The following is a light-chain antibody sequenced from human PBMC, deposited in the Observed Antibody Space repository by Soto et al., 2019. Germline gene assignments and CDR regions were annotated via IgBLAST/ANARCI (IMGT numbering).Light chain of an antibody. CDR2: GAS. J-gene: IGKJ5*01. V-gene: IGKV3-15*01. Sequence: EIVMTPSPATLSVSPGERVTLSCRASQSVGSNLAWYQQKPGQVPRLLIYGASTRATGFPARFGGSGSGTDFTLTISSLRSEDFATYYCQHHSKWQPITCGQGTRLEIK. CDR1: QSVGSN. CDR3: QHHSKWQPIT.